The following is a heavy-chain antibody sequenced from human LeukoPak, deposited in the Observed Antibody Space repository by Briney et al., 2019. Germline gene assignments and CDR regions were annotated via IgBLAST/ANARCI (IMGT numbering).Heavy chain of an antibody. CDR1: GINFSGYS. J-gene: IGHJ2*01. CDR3: VKSGGYATAIRYFDL. V-gene: IGHV3-48*04. D-gene: IGHD2-21*02. CDR2: ISGSSRTI. Sequence: GGSLRLSCAASGINFSGYSMHWVRQAPGKGLGWVSYISGSSRTIYYADSVKGRFTISRDNAKNSLYLQMDSLRTEDTALYYCVKSGGYATAIRYFDLWGRGTLVTVSS.